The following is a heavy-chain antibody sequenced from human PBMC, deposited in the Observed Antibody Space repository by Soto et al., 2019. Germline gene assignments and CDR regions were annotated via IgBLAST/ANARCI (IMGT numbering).Heavy chain of an antibody. CDR2: ISAYNGNT. CDR1: GYTFTGYY. Sequence: ASVKVSCKASGYTFTGYYMHWVRQAPGQGLEWMGWISAYNGNTNYAQKLQGRVTINPDTSKNQFSLHLNSVTPEDAAVYYCVRLIGNSWLDFWGQGTLVTVSS. D-gene: IGHD1-26*01. J-gene: IGHJ5*01. V-gene: IGHV1-18*04. CDR3: VRLIGNSWLDF.